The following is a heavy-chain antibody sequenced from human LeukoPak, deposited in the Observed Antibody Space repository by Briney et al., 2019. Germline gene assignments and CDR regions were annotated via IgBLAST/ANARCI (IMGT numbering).Heavy chain of an antibody. J-gene: IGHJ4*02. CDR1: GFTFSSYS. Sequence: GGSLRLSCAASGFTFSSYSMNWVRQAPGKGLEWVSSISSSSSYIYYADSVKGRFTISRDNAKNSPYLQMNSLRAEDTAVYYCARGCGTSCYAFDYWGQGTLVTVSS. CDR2: ISSSSSYI. D-gene: IGHD2-2*01. CDR3: ARGCGTSCYAFDY. V-gene: IGHV3-21*01.